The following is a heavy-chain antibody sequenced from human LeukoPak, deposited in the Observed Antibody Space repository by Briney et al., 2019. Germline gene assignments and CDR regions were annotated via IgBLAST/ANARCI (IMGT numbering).Heavy chain of an antibody. Sequence: GGSLRLSCAASGFTFDDYAMHWVRQAPGKGLEWVSGISWNSGSIGYPDSVKGRFTISRDNAKNSLYLQMNSLRAEDTASYYCASKTGGQWGQGTLVTVSS. CDR3: ASKTGGQ. CDR1: GFTFDDYA. V-gene: IGHV3-9*01. D-gene: IGHD2-15*01. CDR2: ISWNSGSI. J-gene: IGHJ4*02.